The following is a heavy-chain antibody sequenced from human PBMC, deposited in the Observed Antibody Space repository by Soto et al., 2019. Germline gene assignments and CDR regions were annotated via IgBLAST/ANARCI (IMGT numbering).Heavy chain of an antibody. V-gene: IGHV4-30-2*01. CDR1: GGSISNAAYS. Sequence: SETLSLTCTVSGGSISNAAYSWSWIRQPPGKGLEWIGYIYPSGMPFYNPSLRSRVTISIDRSNDQFSLNLKSVTAADTAVYYCARERGGYGLFDSWGQGTLVTVSS. CDR2: IYPSGMP. D-gene: IGHD5-18*01. CDR3: ARERGGYGLFDS. J-gene: IGHJ4*02.